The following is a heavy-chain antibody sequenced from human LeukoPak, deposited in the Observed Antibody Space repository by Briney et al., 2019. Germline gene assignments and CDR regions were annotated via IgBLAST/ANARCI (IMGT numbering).Heavy chain of an antibody. J-gene: IGHJ5*02. Sequence: GESLKISRKGSGYSFTSYWIGWVRQIPGKGLEWMGMIYPGDSDTSNSPSSQGQVTISADKSSSTANLQWSSLKASDTAMYCCARRGKDGFDPWGKGTLVTVSS. CDR3: ARRGKDGFDP. V-gene: IGHV5-51*01. CDR1: GYSFTSYW. D-gene: IGHD3-16*01. CDR2: IYPGDSDT.